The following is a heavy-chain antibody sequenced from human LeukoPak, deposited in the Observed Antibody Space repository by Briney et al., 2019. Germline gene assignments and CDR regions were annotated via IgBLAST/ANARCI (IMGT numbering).Heavy chain of an antibody. CDR3: ARDLAVAGRSGDY. J-gene: IGHJ4*02. CDR1: GFTVSSNY. V-gene: IGHV3-66*01. CDR2: IYSGDST. D-gene: IGHD6-19*01. Sequence: GGSLRLSCAASGFTVSSNYMSWVRQAPGKGLEWVSVIYSGDSTYYADSVKGRFTISRDNSKNTLYLQMNSLRAEDTAVYYCARDLAVAGRSGDYWGQGTLVTVSS.